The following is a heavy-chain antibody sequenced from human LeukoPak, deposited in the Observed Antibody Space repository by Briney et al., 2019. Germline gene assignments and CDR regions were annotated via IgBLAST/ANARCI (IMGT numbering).Heavy chain of an antibody. Sequence: PSETLSLTCAVSGDSISSGTFYWGWVRQPPGKELEWIGSIHYSGNTYYNPSLKSPVTISVDTSKNQFSLDLSSVTAADTAVYYCAGRVGPTIWTGMEFWGQGILVTVST. CDR1: GDSISSGTFY. J-gene: IGHJ4*02. V-gene: IGHV4-39*01. CDR2: IHYSGNT. D-gene: IGHD1-26*01. CDR3: AGRVGPTIWTGMEF.